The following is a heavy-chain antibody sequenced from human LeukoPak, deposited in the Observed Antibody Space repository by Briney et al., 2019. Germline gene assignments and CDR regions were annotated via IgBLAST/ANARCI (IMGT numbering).Heavy chain of an antibody. V-gene: IGHV6-1*01. D-gene: IGHD3-10*01. CDR2: TFYRAKWYD. J-gene: IGHJ4*02. Sequence: SQTLSHTCTISGDSVSSNRAAWNWIRESPSRGLEWLGRTFYRAKWYDDYAVSVRGRITINPDTSKNQFSLRLDSVTPEDTAPYYCAREGTYYSGSVTYDNVDYWGQGTLVTVSS. CDR1: GDSVSSNRAA. CDR3: AREGTYYSGSVTYDNVDY.